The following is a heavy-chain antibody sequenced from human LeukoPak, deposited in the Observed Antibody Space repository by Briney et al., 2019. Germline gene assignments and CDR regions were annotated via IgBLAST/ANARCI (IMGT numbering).Heavy chain of an antibody. CDR2: INPNSGGT. J-gene: IGHJ4*02. CDR3: AREVKGGFDY. D-gene: IGHD3-16*01. CDR1: GGTFSFYS. V-gene: IGHV1-2*02. Sequence: ASVKVSCKASGGTFSFYSLNWVRQAPGQGLEWMGWINPNSGGTNYAQKFQGRVTITRDTSASTAYMELSSLRSEDMAVYYCAREVKGGFDYWGQGTLVTVSS.